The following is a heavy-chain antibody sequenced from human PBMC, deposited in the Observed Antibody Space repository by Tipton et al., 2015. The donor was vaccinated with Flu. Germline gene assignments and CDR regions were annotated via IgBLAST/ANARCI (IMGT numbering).Heavy chain of an antibody. CDR2: VSSSGSA. Sequence: TLSLTCTVSGYSISSRYYWSWIRQPAGKGLEWIGRVSSSGSANLNPSLKSRVTMSVDTSKNQFSLKVTSMTAADTAMYYCARDTVITMNQGDAFAVWGRGIMVTVSS. CDR1: GYSISSRYY. V-gene: IGHV4-4*07. CDR3: ARDTVITMNQGDAFAV. J-gene: IGHJ3*01. D-gene: IGHD3-22*01.